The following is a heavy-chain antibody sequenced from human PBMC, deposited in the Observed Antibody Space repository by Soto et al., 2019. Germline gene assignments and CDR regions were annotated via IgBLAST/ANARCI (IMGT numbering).Heavy chain of an antibody. D-gene: IGHD6-19*01. Sequence: GGSLRLSCAASGFTFSSYWMHWVRQAPGKGLVWVSRINSDGSSTSYADSVKGRFTISRDNAKNTLYLQMNSPRAEDTAVYYCARARLSSANWFDPWGQGTLVTVSS. CDR3: ARARLSSANWFDP. CDR1: GFTFSSYW. V-gene: IGHV3-74*01. J-gene: IGHJ5*02. CDR2: INSDGSST.